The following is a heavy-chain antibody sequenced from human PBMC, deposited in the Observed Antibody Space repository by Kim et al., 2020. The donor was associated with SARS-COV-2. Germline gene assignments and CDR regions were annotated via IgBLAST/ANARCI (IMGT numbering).Heavy chain of an antibody. V-gene: IGHV3-11*04. Sequence: GGSLRLSCAASGFTFSDYYMSWIRQAPGKGLEWVSYISSSGSTIYYADSVKGRFTISRDNAKNSLYLQMNSLRAEDTAVYYCARWVVAATPFVLDWFDRWGQGTLVTVSS. D-gene: IGHD2-15*01. CDR1: GFTFSDYY. CDR3: ARWVVAATPFVLDWFDR. J-gene: IGHJ5*02. CDR2: ISSSGSTI.